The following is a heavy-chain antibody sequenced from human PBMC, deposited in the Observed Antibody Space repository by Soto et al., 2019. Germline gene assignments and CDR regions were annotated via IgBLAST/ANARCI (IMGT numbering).Heavy chain of an antibody. V-gene: IGHV3-23*01. CDR3: AKIPSSVVEDIVVVVAAPDY. CDR1: VFTFSGYA. D-gene: IGHD2-15*01. J-gene: IGHJ4*02. CDR2: ISGSGGST. Sequence: GGSLRLSCAASVFTFSGYAMSWVRQAPGKGLEWVSAISGSGGSTYYADSVKGRFTISRDNSKNTLYLQMNSLRAEDTAVYYCAKIPSSVVEDIVVVVAAPDYWGQGTLVTVSS.